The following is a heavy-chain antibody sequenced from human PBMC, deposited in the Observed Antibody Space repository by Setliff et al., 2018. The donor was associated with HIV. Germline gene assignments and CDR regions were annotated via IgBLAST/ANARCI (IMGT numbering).Heavy chain of an antibody. CDR3: AIVTELDYYGGSGPTHLLFDS. J-gene: IGHJ4*02. Sequence: SVKVSCKASGGTFIRYAFNWVRQAPGQGLEWMGEIIPIFGIPSYAQRFQDRVTITADESTDTAYMELSSLRSEDTAVYYCAIVTELDYYGGSGPTHLLFDSWGQGTLVTVSS. V-gene: IGHV1-69*13. CDR1: GGTFIRYA. D-gene: IGHD3-22*01. CDR2: IIPIFGIP.